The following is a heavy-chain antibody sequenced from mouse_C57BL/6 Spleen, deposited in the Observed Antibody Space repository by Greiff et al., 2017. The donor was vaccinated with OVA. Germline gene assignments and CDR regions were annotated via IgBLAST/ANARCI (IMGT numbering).Heavy chain of an antibody. Sequence: QVQLQPSGAELVRPGTSVKVSCKASGYAFTNYLIAWVKQRPGQGLEWVGVINPGSGGTNYNEKFKGKATLTADKSSSTAYMQLSSLTSEDSAVYFCARSGAYDGYYVLDYWGQGTTLTVSS. J-gene: IGHJ2*01. V-gene: IGHV1-54*01. CDR1: GYAFTNYL. CDR3: ARSGAYDGYYVLDY. CDR2: INPGSGGT. D-gene: IGHD2-3*01.